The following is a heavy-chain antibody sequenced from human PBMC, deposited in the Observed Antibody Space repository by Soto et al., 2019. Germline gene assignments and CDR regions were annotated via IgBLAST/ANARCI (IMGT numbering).Heavy chain of an antibody. J-gene: IGHJ4*02. Sequence: PGGSLRLSCAASGFTFSSYAMSWVRQAPGKGLEWVSAISGSGGSTYYADSVKGRFTISRDNSKNTLYLQMNSLRAEDTAVYYCARDAEIVVVVAAILFDYWGQGTLVTVSS. D-gene: IGHD2-15*01. CDR3: ARDAEIVVVVAAILFDY. V-gene: IGHV3-23*01. CDR1: GFTFSSYA. CDR2: ISGSGGST.